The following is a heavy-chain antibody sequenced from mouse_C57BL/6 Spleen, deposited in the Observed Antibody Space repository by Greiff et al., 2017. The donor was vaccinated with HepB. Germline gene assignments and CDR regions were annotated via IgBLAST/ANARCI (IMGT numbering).Heavy chain of an antibody. CDR3: ARNLGPSYAMDY. D-gene: IGHD4-1*01. J-gene: IGHJ4*01. CDR2: IWGVGST. CDR1: GFSLTSYG. V-gene: IGHV2-6*01. Sequence: VMLVESGPGLVAPSQSLSITCTVSGFSLTSYGVDWVRQSPGKGLEWLGVIWGVGSTNYNSALKSRLSISKDNSKSQVFLKMNSLQTDDTAMYYCARNLGPSYAMDYWGQGTSVTVSS.